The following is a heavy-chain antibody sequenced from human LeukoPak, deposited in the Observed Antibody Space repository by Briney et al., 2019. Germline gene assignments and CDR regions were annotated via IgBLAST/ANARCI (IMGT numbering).Heavy chain of an antibody. CDR3: ATEGGYYDSSGYYSVDY. V-gene: IGHV1-24*01. Sequence: ASVTVSCKVSGYTLTELSMNWVRQAPGKGLEWMGGFDPEDGETIYAQKFQGRVTMTEDTSTDTAYMELSSLRSEDTAVYYCATEGGYYDSSGYYSVDYWGQGTLVTVSS. J-gene: IGHJ4*02. CDR2: FDPEDGET. D-gene: IGHD3-22*01. CDR1: GYTLTELS.